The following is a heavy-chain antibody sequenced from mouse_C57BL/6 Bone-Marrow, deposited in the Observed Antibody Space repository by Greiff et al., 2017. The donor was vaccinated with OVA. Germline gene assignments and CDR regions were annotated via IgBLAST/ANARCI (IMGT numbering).Heavy chain of an antibody. V-gene: IGHV2-2*01. D-gene: IGHD2-3*01. Sequence: VQLQESGPGLVQPSQSLSITCTVSGFSLTSYGVHWVRQSPGKGLEWLGVIWSGGSTDYNSAFISRLSISKDNSKSQVFFKMNSLQADDTAIYYCARRWKTGPENYFDYWGQGTTLTVSS. J-gene: IGHJ2*01. CDR2: IWSGGST. CDR1: GFSLTSYG. CDR3: ARRWKTGPENYFDY.